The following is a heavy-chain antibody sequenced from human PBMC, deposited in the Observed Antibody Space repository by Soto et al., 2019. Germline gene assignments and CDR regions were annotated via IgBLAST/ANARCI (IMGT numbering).Heavy chain of an antibody. D-gene: IGHD6-13*01. J-gene: IGHJ4*02. CDR3: ARAGDKYSSSGHRYAY. Sequence: ASVKVSCKASGYTFTSYGISWVRQAPGQGLEWMGWISAYNGNTNYAQKLQGRVTMTTDTSTSTAYMELRSLRSDDTAVYYCARAGDKYSSSGHRYAYGGQGPLVTFPS. V-gene: IGHV1-18*01. CDR1: GYTFTSYG. CDR2: ISAYNGNT.